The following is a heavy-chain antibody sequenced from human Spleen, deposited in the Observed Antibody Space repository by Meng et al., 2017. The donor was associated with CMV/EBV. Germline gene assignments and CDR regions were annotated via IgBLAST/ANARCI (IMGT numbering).Heavy chain of an antibody. J-gene: IGHJ5*02. D-gene: IGHD2-15*01. Sequence: ASVKVSCKASGYTFTNYYMHWVRQAPGQGLGWMGWINGNSGGTNYAQKFQGRVTMTRDTSISTAYMELNWLRSDDTAVYYCARVPHCSGGTCYADYNWFDPWGQGTLVTVSS. CDR3: ARVPHCSGGTCYADYNWFDP. CDR1: GYTFTNYY. V-gene: IGHV1-2*02. CDR2: INGNSGGT.